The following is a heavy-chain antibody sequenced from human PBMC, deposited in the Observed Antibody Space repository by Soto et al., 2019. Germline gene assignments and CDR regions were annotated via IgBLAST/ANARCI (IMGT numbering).Heavy chain of an antibody. CDR3: ARVAGSPDY. V-gene: IGHV1-8*01. D-gene: IGHD1-26*01. CDR2: LNPKSGNT. Sequence: QVQLVQSGPEVKKPGASVKVSCKASGYTFTTYDFNWVRQAPGQGLEWMGWLNPKSGNTGSAQKFQGRVTMTRDSSISTVYMQLSSLSADDTAIYYCARVAGSPDYWGQGTLGTVSS. J-gene: IGHJ4*02. CDR1: GYTFTTYD.